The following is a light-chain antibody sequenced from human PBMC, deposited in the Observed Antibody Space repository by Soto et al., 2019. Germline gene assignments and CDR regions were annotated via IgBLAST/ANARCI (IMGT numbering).Light chain of an antibody. CDR3: CSYAGSSIFVV. V-gene: IGLV2-23*01. Sequence: QAVVTQPASVSGSPGQSITISCTGTSSDVGSYNFVSWYQQHPGKAPKVMIYEGSKRPSGVSNRFSGSKSGNTASLTISGLQAEDEADYYCCSYAGSSIFVVFGGGTKLTVL. CDR2: EGS. CDR1: SSDVGSYNF. J-gene: IGLJ2*01.